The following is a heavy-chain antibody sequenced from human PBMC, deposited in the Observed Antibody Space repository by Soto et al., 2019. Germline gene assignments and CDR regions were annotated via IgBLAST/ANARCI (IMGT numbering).Heavy chain of an antibody. CDR1: CCSIISYH. Sequence: SVTLSLSCIVGCCSIISYHWRWIRPFPAKALEWIAYTSYTGNTNYNPSLKSRVTISLHTSKNQLSLKLTSMTAADTAVYYCARDMNAGFTHYFDPRVQGTPVTV. D-gene: IGHD1-26*01. V-gene: IGHV4-59*01. CDR2: TSYTGNT. CDR3: ARDMNAGFTHYFDP. J-gene: IGHJ5*02.